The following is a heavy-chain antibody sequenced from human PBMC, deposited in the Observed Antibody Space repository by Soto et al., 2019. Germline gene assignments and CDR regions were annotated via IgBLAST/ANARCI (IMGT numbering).Heavy chain of an antibody. V-gene: IGHV3-15*07. D-gene: IGHD2-15*01. Sequence: EVQLVESGGGFIYPGGSLRLSCAASGLTISNAWMNWVRQAPGKALEWVGRIKTNTEGGTTDYAAAVKGRFTVSRDDSKTTLYLPMNSLKTEDTAVYYCTTGSVEGVLGQGPTVTVPS. CDR3: TTGSVEGV. CDR2: IKTNTEGGTT. J-gene: IGHJ6*02. CDR1: GLTISNAW.